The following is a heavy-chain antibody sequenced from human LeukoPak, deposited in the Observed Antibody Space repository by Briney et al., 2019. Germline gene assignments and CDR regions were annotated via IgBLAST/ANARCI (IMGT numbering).Heavy chain of an antibody. V-gene: IGHV3-23*01. J-gene: IGHJ4*02. CDR3: AKDRSLTLPTFERSGYYYY. Sequence: PGGSLRLSCTASGFTFGDYAMSWFRQAPGKGLEWVSSLSGSGDTTYYADSVKGRFTISRDNSNNTLYLQMNSLRAEDTALYYCAKDRSLTLPTFERSGYYYYWGQGTLVTVSS. CDR1: GFTFGDYA. D-gene: IGHD3-22*01. CDR2: LSGSGDTT.